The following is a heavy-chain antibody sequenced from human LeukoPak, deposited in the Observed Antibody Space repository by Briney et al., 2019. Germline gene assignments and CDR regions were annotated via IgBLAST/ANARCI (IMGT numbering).Heavy chain of an antibody. CDR2: ISYDGSNK. J-gene: IGHJ6*02. V-gene: IGHV3-30-3*01. D-gene: IGHD5/OR15-5a*01. CDR1: GFTFNNYA. Sequence: GGSLRLSCAASGFTFNNYAMSWVRQAPGKGLEWVAVISYDGSNKYYANSVKGRFTISRDNSKNTLYLQMNSLRAEDTAVYYCARDLSWRLAYLYYYYYYGMDVWGQGTTVTVSS. CDR3: ARDLSWRLAYLYYYYYYGMDV.